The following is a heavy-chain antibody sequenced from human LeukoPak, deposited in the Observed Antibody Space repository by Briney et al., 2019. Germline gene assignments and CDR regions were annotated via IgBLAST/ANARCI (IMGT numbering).Heavy chain of an antibody. CDR2: IRSSGTTV. V-gene: IGHV3-48*01. CDR3: ARGGAPTQPWTNDY. J-gene: IGHJ4*02. CDR1: GFTFSRYA. Sequence: RSGGSLRLSCAASGFTFSRYAVNWVRQAPGKGLEWVSYIRSSGTTVYYADSVKGRFTISRDNAKNSLFLQMNSLRVEDTAVYYCARGGAPTQPWTNDYWGQGTLVTVSS. D-gene: IGHD5-18*01.